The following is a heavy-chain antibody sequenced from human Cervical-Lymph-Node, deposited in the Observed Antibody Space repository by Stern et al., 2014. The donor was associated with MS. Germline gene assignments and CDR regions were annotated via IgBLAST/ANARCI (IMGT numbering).Heavy chain of an antibody. V-gene: IGHV4-61*03. CDR1: GASVNGGTYY. D-gene: IGHD1-26*01. CDR3: ARDPRLAYSGFDY. CDR2: ITYNGIT. J-gene: IGHJ4*02. Sequence: VQLLESGPRLVQPSETLSLTCTVSGASVNGGTYYWNWIRQPPGETLEWIGYITYNGITHYNPSLKSRVTISIDTSKNHFSLKLTSVTPADTAVYYCARDPRLAYSGFDYWGQGTLVSVSS.